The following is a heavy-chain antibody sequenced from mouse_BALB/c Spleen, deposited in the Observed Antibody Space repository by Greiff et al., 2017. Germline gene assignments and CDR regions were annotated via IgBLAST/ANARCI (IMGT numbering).Heavy chain of an antibody. Sequence: VQLKESGGGLVQPGGSMKLSCVASGFTFSNYWMNWVRQSPEKGLEWVAEIRLKSNNYATHYAESVKGRFTISRDDSKSSVYLQMNNLRAEDTGIYYCTSIYYDYDVIDYWGQGTTLTVSS. CDR3: TSIYYDYDVIDY. CDR1: GFTFSNYW. V-gene: IGHV6-6*02. CDR2: IRLKSNNYAT. D-gene: IGHD2-4*01. J-gene: IGHJ2*01.